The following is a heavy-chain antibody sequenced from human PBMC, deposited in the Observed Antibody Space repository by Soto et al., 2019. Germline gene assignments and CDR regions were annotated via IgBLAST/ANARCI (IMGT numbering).Heavy chain of an antibody. J-gene: IGHJ6*02. D-gene: IGHD6-13*01. CDR3: ARTSAAGKYYYGMDV. V-gene: IGHV3-11*03. Sequence: PGGSLRLSCAVSGFTFSDYYMTWIRQAPGKGLEWVSYISSSTSHTNYADSVKGRFTISRDNAKNSLFLQMNSLRAEDTAVYYCARTSAAGKYYYGMDVWGQGTTVTVS. CDR1: GFTFSDYY. CDR2: ISSSTSHT.